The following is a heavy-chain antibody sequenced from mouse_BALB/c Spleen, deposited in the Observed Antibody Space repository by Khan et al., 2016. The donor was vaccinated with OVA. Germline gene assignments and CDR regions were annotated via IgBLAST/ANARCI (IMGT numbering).Heavy chain of an antibody. D-gene: IGHD2-14*01. Sequence: QVQLKQSGAELARPGASVKMSCKASGYTFTSHTMHWVKQRPGQGLEWIGYINPRSGYTNYNQKFNDKATLTADKSSSTAYMQLSSLTSEDSAVYYCARRTTEYAMDDWGQGTSVTVSS. CDR2: INPRSGYT. CDR1: GYTFTSHT. CDR3: ARRTTEYAMDD. J-gene: IGHJ4*01. V-gene: IGHV1-4*01.